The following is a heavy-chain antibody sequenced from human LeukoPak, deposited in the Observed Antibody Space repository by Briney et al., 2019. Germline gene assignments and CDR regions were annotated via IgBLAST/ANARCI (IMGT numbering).Heavy chain of an antibody. CDR3: TRGRVGATSEY. J-gene: IGHJ4*02. CDR1: GFTFSSYW. D-gene: IGHD1-26*01. V-gene: IGHV3-74*01. CDR2: ISSDGSST. Sequence: PGGSLRLSCAASGFTFSSYWMHWVRQAPGEGLVWVSRISSDGSSTNYADPVKGRFTISRDNAKNTLYLQMNSLRAEDTAVYYCTRGRVGATSEYWGQGTLVTVSS.